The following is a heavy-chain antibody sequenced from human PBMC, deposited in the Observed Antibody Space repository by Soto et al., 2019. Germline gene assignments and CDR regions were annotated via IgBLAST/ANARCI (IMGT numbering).Heavy chain of an antibody. D-gene: IGHD3-9*01. CDR1: DGSISRYY. J-gene: IGHJ6*02. Sequence: SETLSLTCNVSDGSISRYYWSWIRQPPGKGLEWIGYIYHSGSTNYNPSLKSRVTISVDTSKNQFSLKLSSVTAADTAMYYCARRGLLTGYYARPGYYGMDVWGQGTTVTVS. CDR2: IYHSGST. CDR3: ARRGLLTGYYARPGYYGMDV. V-gene: IGHV4-59*01.